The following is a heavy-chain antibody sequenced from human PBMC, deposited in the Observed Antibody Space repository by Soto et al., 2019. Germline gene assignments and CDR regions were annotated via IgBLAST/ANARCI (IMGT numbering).Heavy chain of an antibody. J-gene: IGHJ6*02. CDR3: ARTHNYYDSSGYFGAPYYYYGMDV. Sequence: SVKVSCKDSGGTFSSYAISWVRQAPGQGLEWMGGIIPIFGTANYAQKFQGRVTITADESTSTAYMELSSLRSEDTAVYYCARTHNYYDSSGYFGAPYYYYGMDVWGQGTTVTVSS. CDR2: IIPIFGTA. D-gene: IGHD3-22*01. CDR1: GGTFSSYA. V-gene: IGHV1-69*13.